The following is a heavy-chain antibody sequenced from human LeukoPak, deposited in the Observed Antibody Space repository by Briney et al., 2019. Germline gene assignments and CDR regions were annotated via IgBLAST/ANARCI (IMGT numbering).Heavy chain of an antibody. Sequence: SETLSLTCTVSGGSISSYYWSWIRQPPGKGLEWIGYIYYSGSTNYNPSLKSRVTISVDTSKNQFSLKLSSVTAADTAVYYCARERLLWFGVGDAFDIWGQGTMVTVSS. V-gene: IGHV4-59*01. J-gene: IGHJ3*02. CDR3: ARERLLWFGVGDAFDI. CDR2: IYYSGST. CDR1: GGSISSYY. D-gene: IGHD3-10*01.